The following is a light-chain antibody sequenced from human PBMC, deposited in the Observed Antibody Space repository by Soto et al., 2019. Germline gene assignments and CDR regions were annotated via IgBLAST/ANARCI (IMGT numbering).Light chain of an antibody. V-gene: IGLV2-23*01. CDR1: SSDVGSYNL. Sequence: QSVLTQPASVSGSPGQSITISCTGTSSDVGSYNLVSWYQHHPGKAPKLMIYEGTKRPSGVSNRFSASKSGNTASLTISGLQAEDEADDYCCSYAGSSASYVFGTGTKVTVL. J-gene: IGLJ1*01. CDR3: CSYAGSSASYV. CDR2: EGT.